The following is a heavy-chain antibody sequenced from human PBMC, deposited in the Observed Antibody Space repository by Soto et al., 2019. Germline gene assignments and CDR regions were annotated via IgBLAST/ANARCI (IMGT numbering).Heavy chain of an antibody. CDR1: GYSFTSYY. CDR3: ARRSIAGRGVTYYYGMDV. J-gene: IGHJ6*02. Sequence: GESLKISCKGSGYSFTSYYIGWVRQMPGKGLEWMGIIYPGDSDTRYSPSFQGQVTISADKSIRTAYLQWSSLKASDSAVYYCARRSIAGRGVTYYYGMDVWGQGTKVTVSS. V-gene: IGHV5-51*01. D-gene: IGHD6-6*01. CDR2: IYPGDSDT.